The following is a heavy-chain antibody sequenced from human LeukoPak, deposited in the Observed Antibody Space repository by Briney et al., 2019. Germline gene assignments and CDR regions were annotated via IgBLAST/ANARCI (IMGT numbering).Heavy chain of an antibody. CDR2: ISQDGSET. D-gene: IGHD7-27*01. J-gene: IGHJ4*02. CDR3: VRDLGHSRHYFEY. Sequence: GGSLRLSCAASGFTFNSFFLNWVRLTLGRELEWLACISQDGSETFYMDSVRGRFTISRDNTKNSLYLQMDSLRAEDTAVYFCVRDLGHSRHYFEYWGQGALVTVSS. CDR1: GFTFNSFF. V-gene: IGHV3-7*01.